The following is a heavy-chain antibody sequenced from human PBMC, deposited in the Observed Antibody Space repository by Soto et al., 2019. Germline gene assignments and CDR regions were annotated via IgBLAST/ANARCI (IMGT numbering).Heavy chain of an antibody. Sequence: EVQLVESGGGLVQSGGSLRLSCAASGLTVSRKYMTWVRQALGRGLEWVSIINVGDNTYYADSVKGRFTISRDESKNTLYLQMNSLRAEDTAVYYCARCMSSGWPYVFDIWGQGTTVTVSS. J-gene: IGHJ3*02. D-gene: IGHD6-19*01. CDR2: INVGDNT. V-gene: IGHV3-66*01. CDR1: GLTVSRKY. CDR3: ARCMSSGWPYVFDI.